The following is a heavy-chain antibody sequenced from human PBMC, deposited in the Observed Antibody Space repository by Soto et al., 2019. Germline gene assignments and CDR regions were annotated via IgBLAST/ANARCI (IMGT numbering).Heavy chain of an antibody. D-gene: IGHD2-2*01. V-gene: IGHV4-39*02. CDR2: LVSSVKT. J-gene: IGHJ4*02. CDR1: GASVRISGYY. Sequence: SETLSLTCTVSGASVRISGYYWAWIRQPPGKGLEWIGSLVSSVKTYRNPSLKSRGPMSDDTSNNQLSLRLSSVTAADTAVYYCARDAEGCSSANCFFGYWGQGTLVTVSS. CDR3: ARDAEGCSSANCFFGY.